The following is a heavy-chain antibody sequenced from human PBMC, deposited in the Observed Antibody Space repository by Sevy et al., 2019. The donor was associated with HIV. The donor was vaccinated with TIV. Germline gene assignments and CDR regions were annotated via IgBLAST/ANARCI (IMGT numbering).Heavy chain of an antibody. Sequence: GGSLRLSCAASGFIFSSYTMNWVRQAPGNGLEWVTVISYDGSNINYADSVKGRFTISRDNSKNTLYLQMNSLRTEDMGVYYCASDRCWSGCTSYYFDHWGQGTLVTVSS. D-gene: IGHD3-3*01. J-gene: IGHJ4*02. CDR2: ISYDGSNI. V-gene: IGHV3-30*04. CDR1: GFIFSSYT. CDR3: ASDRCWSGCTSYYFDH.